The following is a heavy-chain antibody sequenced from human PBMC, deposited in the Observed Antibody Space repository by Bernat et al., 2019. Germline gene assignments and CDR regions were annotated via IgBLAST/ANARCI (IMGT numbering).Heavy chain of an antibody. V-gene: IGHV1-69*17. J-gene: IGHJ4*02. Sequence: QVQLVQSGAEVKKPGSSVKVSCKASGGTVSSYAISWVRQAPGQGLEWMGGIIPIFGIANYAQKFQGRATIAEDKSTSTAYMELSSLRSEDTAVYYCASGDLGYCSGGSCYSSDYWGQGTLVTVSS. CDR3: ASGDLGYCSGGSCYSSDY. CDR1: GGTVSSYA. CDR2: IIPIFGIA. D-gene: IGHD2-15*01.